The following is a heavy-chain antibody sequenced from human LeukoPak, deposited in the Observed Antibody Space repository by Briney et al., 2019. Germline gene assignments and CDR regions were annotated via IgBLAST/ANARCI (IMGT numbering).Heavy chain of an antibody. V-gene: IGHV3-21*01. CDR3: ASTLSDFWSGYYGYYFDY. Sequence: GGSLRLSCAASGFTFSSYSMNWDRQAPGKGLEWVSSISSSSSYIYYADSVKGRFTISRDNAKNSLYLQMNSLGAEDTAVYYCASTLSDFWSGYYGYYFDYWGQGTLVTVSS. J-gene: IGHJ4*02. D-gene: IGHD3-3*01. CDR1: GFTFSSYS. CDR2: ISSSSSYI.